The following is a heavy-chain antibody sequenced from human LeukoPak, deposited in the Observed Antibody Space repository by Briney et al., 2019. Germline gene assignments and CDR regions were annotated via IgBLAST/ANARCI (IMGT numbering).Heavy chain of an antibody. J-gene: IGHJ5*02. V-gene: IGHV5-51*01. CDR1: GYSFTSYW. Sequence: GESLKISCKGSGYSFTSYWIGWVRQMPGKGLEWMGIIYPGDSDTRYSPSFQGQVTISVDKSITTAYLQWSSLKASDTAMYYCARLAMESGDGYDYRWFDPWGQGTLVTVSS. D-gene: IGHD5-24*01. CDR2: IYPGDSDT. CDR3: ARLAMESGDGYDYRWFDP.